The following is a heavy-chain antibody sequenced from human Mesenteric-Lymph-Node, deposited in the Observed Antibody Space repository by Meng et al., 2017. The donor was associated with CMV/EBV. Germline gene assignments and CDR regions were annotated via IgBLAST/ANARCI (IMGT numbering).Heavy chain of an antibody. V-gene: IGHV1-46*01. J-gene: IGHJ3*02. CDR2: INPDGGTT. D-gene: IGHD3-22*01. Sequence: ASVKVSCKASGYTFTGYYMQWVRQAPGQGLEWMGRINPDGGTTTYSQKFQGGITLTSDTSTSTVYMELSSLRSEDTAVYYCARDLVGYDAFDIWGQGTMVTVSS. CDR1: GYTFTGYY. CDR3: ARDLVGYDAFDI.